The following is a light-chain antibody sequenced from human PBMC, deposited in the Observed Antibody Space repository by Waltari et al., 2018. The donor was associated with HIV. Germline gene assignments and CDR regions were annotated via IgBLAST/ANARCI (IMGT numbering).Light chain of an antibody. CDR1: SSDVGGYNY. Sequence: QSALTQPASVSGSPGQSITISCTGTSSDVGGYNYVSWYQQHPGKAPKLMIYEVSNRPSGVSNRFSGSKSGNTASLTISGLQAEDEADYYCSSYTSSSTYVLGTGTKVTVL. V-gene: IGLV2-14*01. CDR2: EVS. J-gene: IGLJ1*01. CDR3: SSYTSSSTYV.